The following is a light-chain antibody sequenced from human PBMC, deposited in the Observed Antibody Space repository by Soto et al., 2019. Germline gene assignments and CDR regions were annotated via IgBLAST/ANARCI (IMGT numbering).Light chain of an antibody. CDR3: QQFSSYPLT. V-gene: IGKV3-20*01. CDR2: DAS. CDR1: QTVRNSY. J-gene: IGKJ4*01. Sequence: VLTQSPGTLSLSPGERATLSCRASQTVRNSYLAWYQQKPGQAPRLLIYDASSRATGIPDRFSGGGSGTDFTLTISRLEPEAFAVYYCQQFSSYPLTFGGGTKVDIK.